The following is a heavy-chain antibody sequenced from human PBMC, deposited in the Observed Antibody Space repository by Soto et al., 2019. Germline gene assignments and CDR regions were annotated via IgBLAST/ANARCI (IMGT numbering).Heavy chain of an antibody. D-gene: IGHD2-15*01. J-gene: IGHJ6*02. Sequence: GGSLRLSCAASGFTFSSYAMSWVRQAPGKGLEWVSAISGSGGSTYYADSVKGRFTISRDNSKNTLYLQMNSLRAEDTAVYYCAKVDCSGGSCYNGYYYYYGMDVWGQGTTVTVSS. CDR1: GFTFSSYA. CDR3: AKVDCSGGSCYNGYYYYYGMDV. V-gene: IGHV3-23*01. CDR2: ISGSGGST.